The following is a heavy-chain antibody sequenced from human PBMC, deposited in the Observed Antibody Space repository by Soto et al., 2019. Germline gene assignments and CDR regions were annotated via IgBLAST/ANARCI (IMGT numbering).Heavy chain of an antibody. Sequence: AGGSLRLSCAASGFTFSSYAMHWVRQAPGKGLEWVAVISYDGSNKYYADSVKGRFTISRDNSKNTLYLQMNSLRAEDTAVYYCARAPMGLRFLEWLPSYYYYYGMDVWGQGTTVTVS. CDR3: ARAPMGLRFLEWLPSYYYYYGMDV. D-gene: IGHD3-3*01. CDR1: GFTFSSYA. J-gene: IGHJ6*02. V-gene: IGHV3-30-3*01. CDR2: ISYDGSNK.